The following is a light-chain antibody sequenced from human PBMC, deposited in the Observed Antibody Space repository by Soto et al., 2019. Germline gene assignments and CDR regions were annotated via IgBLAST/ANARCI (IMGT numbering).Light chain of an antibody. J-gene: IGKJ1*01. CDR1: QSLEYSDGNTY. CDR2: KVS. V-gene: IGKV2-30*01. Sequence: DVVMTQSPLSLPVTLGQPASISCRSSQSLEYSDGNTYLNWFQQRQGQSPRRLIYKVSTRDSGVPDRFSGSGSGTDFTLKISRVEAEDVGLYSCMQATHWPRTFGQGTKVEIK. CDR3: MQATHWPRT.